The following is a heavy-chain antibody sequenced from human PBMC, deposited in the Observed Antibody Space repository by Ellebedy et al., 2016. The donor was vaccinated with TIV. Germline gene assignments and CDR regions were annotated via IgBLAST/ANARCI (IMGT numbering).Heavy chain of an antibody. CDR2: LTADGRST. CDR3: RPGHYSDA. V-gene: IGHV3-23*01. Sequence: GGSLRLXCAASALSLSNFFMSCIRQAPGKGLEWVSTLTADGRSTYFADSVKGRFTISRDNSKNTVYLQMNSLRSEDTAVYYCRPGHYSDAWGQGTLVTVSS. CDR1: ALSLSNFF. J-gene: IGHJ4*02.